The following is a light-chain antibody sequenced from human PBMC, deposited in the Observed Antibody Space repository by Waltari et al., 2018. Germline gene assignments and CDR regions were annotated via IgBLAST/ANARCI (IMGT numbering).Light chain of an antibody. Sequence: QSVLTQAPSVSGTPGQRVTISCSGTNYNIGSGPANSYQQVPGISPKLLIYSNDQRPSGVPDRFSGSKSGTSASLAISGLQSEDEADYYCATWDGRVNGVLFGGGTKVTVL. CDR1: NYNIGSGP. CDR3: ATWDGRVNGVL. CDR2: SND. J-gene: IGLJ2*01. V-gene: IGLV1-44*01.